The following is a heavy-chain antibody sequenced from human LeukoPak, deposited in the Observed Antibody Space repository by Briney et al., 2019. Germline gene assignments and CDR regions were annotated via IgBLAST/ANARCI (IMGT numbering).Heavy chain of an antibody. CDR1: GGSFSGYY. V-gene: IGHV4-34*01. D-gene: IGHD6-13*01. CDR2: INHSGST. Sequence: SETLSLTCAVYGGSFSGYYWSWIRQPPGKGLEWIGEINHSGSTNYNPSLKSRVTISVDTSKNQFSLKLSFVTAADTAVYYCARASGIAAAGIYYYWGQGTLVTVSS. J-gene: IGHJ4*02. CDR3: ARASGIAAAGIYYY.